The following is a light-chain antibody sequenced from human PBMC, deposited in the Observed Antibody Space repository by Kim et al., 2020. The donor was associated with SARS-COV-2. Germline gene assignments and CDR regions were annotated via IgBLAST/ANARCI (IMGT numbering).Light chain of an antibody. Sequence: SSELTQDTAVSVALGQTVRITCQGDSLRNYYASWYQQRPGQAPVLVSYGKDKRPSGIQDRFSGSSSGNTASLSITGAQAEDEADYYCGSRDRSCNRLLFGGGTKLTVL. CDR1: SLRNYY. J-gene: IGLJ3*02. CDR2: GKD. V-gene: IGLV3-19*01. CDR3: GSRDRSCNRLL.